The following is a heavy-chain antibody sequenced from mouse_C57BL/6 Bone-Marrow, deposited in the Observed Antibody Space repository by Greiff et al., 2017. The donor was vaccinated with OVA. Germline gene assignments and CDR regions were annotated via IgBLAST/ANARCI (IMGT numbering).Heavy chain of an antibody. V-gene: IGHV5-4*01. J-gene: IGHJ2*01. CDR2: ISDGGSYT. D-gene: IGHD2-4*01. CDR3: ASVYDYEDY. Sequence: EVQLVESGGGLVKPGGSLKLSCAASGFTFSSYAMSWVRQTPEKRLEWVATISDGGSYTYYPDNVKGRFTISRDNAKNNLYLQMSHLKSEDTAMYYCASVYDYEDYWGQGTTLTVSS. CDR1: GFTFSSYA.